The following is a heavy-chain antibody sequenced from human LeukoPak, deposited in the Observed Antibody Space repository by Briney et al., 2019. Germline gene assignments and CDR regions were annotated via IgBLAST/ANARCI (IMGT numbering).Heavy chain of an antibody. CDR2: INPSGGST. D-gene: IGHD3-9*01. V-gene: IGHV1-46*01. CDR3: ARGTLWYYDILPGDHNWFDP. Sequence: GASVKVSCKASGYTFTSYYMHWVRQAPGQGLEWMGIINPSGGSTSYAQKFQGRVTMTRDTSTSTVYMELSSLRSEDTAVYYCARGTLWYYDILPGDHNWFDPWGQGTLVTVSS. J-gene: IGHJ5*02. CDR1: GYTFTSYY.